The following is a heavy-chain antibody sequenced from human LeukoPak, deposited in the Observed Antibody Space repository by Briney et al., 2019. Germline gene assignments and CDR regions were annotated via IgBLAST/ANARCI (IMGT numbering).Heavy chain of an antibody. CDR3: ARVDQRRYNDAFDI. J-gene: IGHJ3*02. CDR2: INHGGST. V-gene: IGHV4-34*01. D-gene: IGHD1-14*01. Sequence: SETLSLTCAVYGGSFSDYYWSWIRQSPGKGLEWLGEINHGGSTNYNPSLKSRVTFSIDTPKSQLSLKLTSVTAADTAVYYCARVDQRRYNDAFDIWGQGTMVTVSS. CDR1: GGSFSDYY.